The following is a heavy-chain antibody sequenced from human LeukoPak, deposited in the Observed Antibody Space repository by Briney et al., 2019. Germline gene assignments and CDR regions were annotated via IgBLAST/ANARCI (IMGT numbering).Heavy chain of an antibody. J-gene: IGHJ4*02. Sequence: SVKVSCKASGGTFSSYAISWVRQAPGQGLEWMGGIIPIFGTANYAQKFQGRVTITADKSTRTAYMELSSLRSEDTAVYYCARDRTIDDILTLDYWGQGTLVTVSS. D-gene: IGHD3-9*01. CDR2: IIPIFGTA. CDR3: ARDRTIDDILTLDY. V-gene: IGHV1-69*06. CDR1: GGTFSSYA.